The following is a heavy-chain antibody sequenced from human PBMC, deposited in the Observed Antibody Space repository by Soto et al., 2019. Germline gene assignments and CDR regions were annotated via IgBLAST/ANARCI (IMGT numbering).Heavy chain of an antibody. CDR3: AREVSSTSGWTLYFEH. V-gene: IGHV1-18*01. J-gene: IGHJ4*02. CDR1: GYTFSSYG. D-gene: IGHD6-19*01. CDR2: ISAYNANT. Sequence: ASVKVSCKASGYTFSSYGISWVRQAPGQGLEWMGWISAYNANTNYAQKVQGRVTMTTDTSTSTVYMELRSLRSDDTAVYYCAREVSSTSGWTLYFEHWGQGTPVTVSS.